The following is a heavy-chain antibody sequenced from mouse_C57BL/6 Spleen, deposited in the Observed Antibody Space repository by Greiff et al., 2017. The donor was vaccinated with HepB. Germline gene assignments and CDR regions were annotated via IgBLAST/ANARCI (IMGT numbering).Heavy chain of an antibody. V-gene: IGHV1-76*01. D-gene: IGHD1-1*01. CDR1: GYTFTDYY. CDR3: AREFYYYGSSLYAMDY. J-gene: IGHJ4*01. Sequence: QVQLQQSGAELVRPGASVKLSCKASGYTFTDYYINWVKQRPGQGLEWIARIYPGSGNTYYNEKFKGKATLTAEKSSSTAYMQLSSLTSEDSAVYFCAREFYYYGSSLYAMDYWGQGTSVTVSS. CDR2: IYPGSGNT.